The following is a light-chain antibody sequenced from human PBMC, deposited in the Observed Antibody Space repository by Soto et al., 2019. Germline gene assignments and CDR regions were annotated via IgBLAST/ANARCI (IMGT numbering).Light chain of an antibody. V-gene: IGKV1-5*03. CDR2: KAS. CDR1: QSISSW. J-gene: IGKJ1*01. CDR3: QQYNSYLTT. Sequence: DIQMTQSPSTLSASVGDRVTITCRASQSISSWLAWYQQKPGKAPKLLIYKASSLESGVPSRFSGSGSGTEFTLTISSLQPDDFATYYCQQYNSYLTTFGQGTKVEIK.